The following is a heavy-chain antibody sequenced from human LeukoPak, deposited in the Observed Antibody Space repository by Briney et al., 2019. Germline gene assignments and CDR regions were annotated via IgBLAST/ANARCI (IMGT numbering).Heavy chain of an antibody. D-gene: IGHD3-10*01. CDR3: ARGMVRGVIITRYYFDY. CDR1: GGSFSGYY. Sequence: SETLSLTCAVHGGSFSGYYWSWIRQPPGKGLEWIGEINHSGSTNYNPSLKSRVTISVDTSKNQFSLKLSSVTAADTAVYYCARGMVRGVIITRYYFDYWGQGTLVTVSS. V-gene: IGHV4-34*01. J-gene: IGHJ4*02. CDR2: INHSGST.